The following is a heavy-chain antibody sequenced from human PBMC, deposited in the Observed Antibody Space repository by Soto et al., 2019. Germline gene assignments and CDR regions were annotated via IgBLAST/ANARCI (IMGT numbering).Heavy chain of an antibody. CDR2: IYYSGST. Sequence: PSDTLSLTCTVSGGSISSSSYYWGWIRQPPGKGLEWIGSIYYSGSTYYNPSLKSRVTISVDTSKNQFSLKLSSVTAADTAVYYCARRGGYSSSSDPWGQGTLVTVSS. J-gene: IGHJ5*02. D-gene: IGHD6-13*01. CDR1: GGSISSSSYY. V-gene: IGHV4-39*01. CDR3: ARRGGYSSSSDP.